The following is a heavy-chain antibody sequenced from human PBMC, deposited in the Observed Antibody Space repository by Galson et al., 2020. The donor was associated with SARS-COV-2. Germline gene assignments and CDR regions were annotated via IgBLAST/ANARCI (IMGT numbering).Heavy chain of an antibody. J-gene: IGHJ6*02. V-gene: IGHV4-59*08. D-gene: IGHD4-17*01. CDR2: VHDSGDT. CDR3: ARHGSGGYGEVDV. Sequence: SETLSLTCAVSGGSLSVSYWAWIRQSPGKGLEWIANVHDSGDTNYNPSLRSRDTISLDTYRNQFHLKLRSVTAADTAVFYCARHGSGGYGEVDVWGQGTMVLVSS. CDR1: GGSLSVSY.